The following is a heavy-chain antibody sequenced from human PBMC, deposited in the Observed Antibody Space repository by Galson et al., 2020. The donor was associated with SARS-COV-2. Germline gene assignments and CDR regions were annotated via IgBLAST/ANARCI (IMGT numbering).Heavy chain of an antibody. Sequence: SETLSLTCAVSGASISSGGYFWSWIRQSPGKGLEMIGYIAYSGSTYSNPSLKNRITISVDTSKNQFSLKLSAVTAADTAVYYCARVVGYWSGGVCLYLDYWGQGTLVTVSS. J-gene: IGHJ4*02. D-gene: IGHD2-8*02. V-gene: IGHV4-30-4*07. CDR3: ARVVGYWSGGVCLYLDY. CDR2: IAYSGST. CDR1: GASISSGGYF.